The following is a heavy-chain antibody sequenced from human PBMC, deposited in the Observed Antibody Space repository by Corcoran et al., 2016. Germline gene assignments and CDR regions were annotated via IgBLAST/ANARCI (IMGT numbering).Heavy chain of an antibody. CDR2: ISAYNGNT. CDR1: GDTFTSYG. V-gene: IGHV1-18*01. D-gene: IGHD3-10*01. J-gene: IGHJ4*02. CDR3: ARVGAWFGALSFDY. Sequence: QVQLVQSGAEVKKPGASVKVSCKASGDTFTSYGISWVRKAPGQGLEWMGWISAYNGNTNYAQKLQGRVTMTTDTSTSKAYMELRSLRSDDTAVFYCARVGAWFGALSFDYWGQGTLVTVSS.